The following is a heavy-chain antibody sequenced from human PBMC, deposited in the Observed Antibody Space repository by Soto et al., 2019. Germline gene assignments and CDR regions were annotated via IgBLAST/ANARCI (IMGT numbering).Heavy chain of an antibody. CDR2: IYHSGST. CDR1: GGSISSGGYS. D-gene: IGHD6-13*01. Sequence: SSETLSLTCAVSGGSISSGGYSWSWIRQPPGKGLEWIGYIYHSGSTYYNPSLKSRVTISVDRSKNQFSLKLSSVTAADTAVYYCARDKKQLVPGRGYYYYGMDVWGQGTTVTVSS. CDR3: ARDKKQLVPGRGYYYYGMDV. V-gene: IGHV4-30-2*01. J-gene: IGHJ6*02.